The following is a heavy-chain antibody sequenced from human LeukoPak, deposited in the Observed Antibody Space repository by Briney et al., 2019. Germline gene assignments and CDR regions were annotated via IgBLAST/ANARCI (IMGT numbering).Heavy chain of an antibody. CDR2: ISYDGSNK. D-gene: IGHD2-2*03. Sequence: PGGSLRLSCAASGFTFGSYGMHWVRQAPGKGLEWVAVISYDGSNKYYADSVKGRFTISRDNSKNTLYLQVNSLRAEDTAVYYCAKDGYCSSTSCPGAREHTEWGQGTLVTVSS. CDR1: GFTFGSYG. V-gene: IGHV3-30*18. J-gene: IGHJ4*02. CDR3: AKDGYCSSTSCPGAREHTE.